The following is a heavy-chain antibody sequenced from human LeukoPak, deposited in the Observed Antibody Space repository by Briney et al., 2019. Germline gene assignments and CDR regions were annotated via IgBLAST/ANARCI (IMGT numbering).Heavy chain of an antibody. CDR3: AKMRVGYCSSTSCFLFDY. V-gene: IGHV3-21*04. J-gene: IGHJ4*02. CDR1: GFTFSSYS. D-gene: IGHD2-2*01. CDR2: ISSSSSYI. Sequence: GGSLRLSCAASGFTFSSYSMNWVRQAPGKGLEWVSSISSSSSYIYYADSVKGRFTISRDNSKNTLYLQMNSLRAEDTAVYYCAKMRVGYCSSTSCFLFDYWGQGTLVTVSS.